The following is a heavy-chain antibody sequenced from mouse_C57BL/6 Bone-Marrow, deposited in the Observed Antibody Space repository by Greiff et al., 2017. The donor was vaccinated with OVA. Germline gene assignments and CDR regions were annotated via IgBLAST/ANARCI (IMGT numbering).Heavy chain of an antibody. J-gene: IGHJ2*01. CDR2: ISSGSSTI. CDR1: GFTFSDYG. D-gene: IGHD2-5*01. V-gene: IGHV5-17*01. Sequence: EVHLVESGGGLVKPGGSLKLSCAASGFTFSDYGMHWVRQAPEKGLEWVAYISSGSSTIYYADTVKGRFTISRDNAKNTLFLQMTSLRSEDTAMYYCARHSNYLYYFDYWGQGTTLTVSS. CDR3: ARHSNYLYYFDY.